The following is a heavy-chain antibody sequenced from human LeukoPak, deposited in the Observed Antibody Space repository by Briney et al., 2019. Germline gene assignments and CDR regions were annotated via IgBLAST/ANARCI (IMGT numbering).Heavy chain of an antibody. J-gene: IGHJ4*02. CDR2: INHSGST. D-gene: IGHD3-3*01. V-gene: IGHV4-34*01. CDR3: ARGRGFWSGSRHDY. CDR1: GGSFSGYY. Sequence: ASESLSLTCAVYGGSFSGYYWSWIRQPPGKGLEWIGEINHSGSTNYNPSLKSRLTISVDTSKNQFSLKLSSVAAADTAVYYCARGRGFWSGSRHDYWGQGTLVTVSS.